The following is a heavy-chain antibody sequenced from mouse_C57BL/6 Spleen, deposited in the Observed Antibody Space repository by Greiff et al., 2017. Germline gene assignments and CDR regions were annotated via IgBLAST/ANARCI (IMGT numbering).Heavy chain of an antibody. Sequence: QVQLQQPGAELVRPGSSVKLSCKASGYTFTSYWMHWVKQRPIQGLEWIGNIDPSDSETHYNQKFKDKATLTVDKSSSTAYMQLSSLTSEDSAVXYCAREGYGPAYWGQGTLVTVSA. CDR2: IDPSDSET. D-gene: IGHD1-2*01. CDR3: AREGYGPAY. V-gene: IGHV1-52*01. CDR1: GYTFTSYW. J-gene: IGHJ3*01.